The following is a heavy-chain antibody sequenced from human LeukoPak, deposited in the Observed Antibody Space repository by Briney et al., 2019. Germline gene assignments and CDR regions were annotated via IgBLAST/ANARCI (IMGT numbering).Heavy chain of an antibody. CDR1: GYTFTGYY. V-gene: IGHV1-2*02. D-gene: IGHD3-9*01. CDR2: INPNSGGT. J-gene: IGHJ4*02. CDR3: ARDYDILTGLGGDY. Sequence: ASVKVSCKASGYTFTGYYMHWVRQAPGQGLEWMGWINPNSGGTNYAQKFQGRVTMTRDTSISTAYMELSRLRSDDTAVYYCARDYDILTGLGGDYWGQGTLVTASS.